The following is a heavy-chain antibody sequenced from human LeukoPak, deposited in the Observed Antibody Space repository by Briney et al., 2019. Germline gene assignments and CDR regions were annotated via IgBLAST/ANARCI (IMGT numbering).Heavy chain of an antibody. CDR3: ARGIMATIFGVVTYSSWSPYGMDV. Sequence: MPSETLSLTCAVYGGSFSGYYWSWIRQPPGKGLEWIGEINHSGSTNYNPSLKSRVTISVDTSKNQFSLKLSSVTAADTAVYYCARGIMATIFGVVTYSSWSPYGMDVWGQGTTVTVSS. CDR2: INHSGST. D-gene: IGHD3-3*01. CDR1: GGSFSGYY. V-gene: IGHV4-34*01. J-gene: IGHJ6*02.